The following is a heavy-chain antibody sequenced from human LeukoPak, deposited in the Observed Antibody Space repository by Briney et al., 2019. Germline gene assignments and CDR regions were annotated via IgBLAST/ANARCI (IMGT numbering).Heavy chain of an antibody. J-gene: IGHJ4*02. D-gene: IGHD6-13*01. CDR1: GGSISSYY. Sequence: PSETLSLTCTVSGGSISSYYWSWIRQPPGKGLEWIGYIYTSGSTNYNPSLKSRVTISVDTSKNQFSLKLRSVTAADTAVYYCASLSIAAATYYFDYWGQGTLVTVSS. CDR3: ASLSIAAATYYFDY. CDR2: IYTSGST. V-gene: IGHV4-4*09.